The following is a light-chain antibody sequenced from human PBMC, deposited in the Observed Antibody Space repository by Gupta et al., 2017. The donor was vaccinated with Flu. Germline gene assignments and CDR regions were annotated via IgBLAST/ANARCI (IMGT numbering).Light chain of an antibody. J-gene: IGKJ2*01. V-gene: IGKV3-15*01. CDR2: GAS. CDR1: QSVSSN. Sequence: EIVMTQSPATLSVSPGERATLSCRASQSVSSNLAWYQQKPGQAPRLLTYGASTRATGIPARFSGSGSGTEFTLTISSLQSEDLAVYYCQQYNNWPMYTFGQGTKLEIK. CDR3: QQYNNWPMYT.